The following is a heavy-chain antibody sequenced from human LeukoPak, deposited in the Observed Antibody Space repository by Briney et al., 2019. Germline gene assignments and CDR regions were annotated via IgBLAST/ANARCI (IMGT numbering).Heavy chain of an antibody. CDR1: GGSISSSSYY. V-gene: IGHV4-39*07. J-gene: IGHJ4*02. Sequence: SETLSLTCTVSGGSISSSSYYWGWIRQPPGKGLEWIGSIYYSGSTNYNPSLKSRVTMSVNTSKNQFSLKLSSVTAADTAVYYCARDFTIFGVVTYYFDYWGQGTLVTVSS. D-gene: IGHD3-3*01. CDR2: IYYSGST. CDR3: ARDFTIFGVVTYYFDY.